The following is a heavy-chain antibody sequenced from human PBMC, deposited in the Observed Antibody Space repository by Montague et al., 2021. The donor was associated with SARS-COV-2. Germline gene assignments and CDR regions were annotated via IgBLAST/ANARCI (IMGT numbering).Heavy chain of an antibody. CDR3: ASQASYYYGMDV. CDR2: IWYDGSNK. Sequence: SLRLSCAASGFTFSRYGMHWVRQAPGKGLEWVAVIWYDGSNKYYADSVKGRFTISRDNSKNTLYLQMNSLRAEDTAVYYCASQASYYYGMDVWGQGTTVTVSS. CDR1: GFTFSRYG. J-gene: IGHJ6*02. V-gene: IGHV3-33*01.